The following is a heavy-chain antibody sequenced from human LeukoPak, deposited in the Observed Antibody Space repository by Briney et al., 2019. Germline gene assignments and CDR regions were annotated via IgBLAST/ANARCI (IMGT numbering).Heavy chain of an antibody. CDR2: INPNSGGT. D-gene: IGHD4-23*01. V-gene: IGHV1-2*02. CDR3: ARVRVGGNSDWYFDL. J-gene: IGHJ2*01. CDR1: GYTFTGYY. Sequence: ASVKDSCKASGYTFTGYYMHWVRQAPGQGLEWMGWINPNSGGTNYAQKFQGRVTMTRDTSISTAYMELSRLRSDDTAVYYCARVRVGGNSDWYFDLWGRGTLVTVSS.